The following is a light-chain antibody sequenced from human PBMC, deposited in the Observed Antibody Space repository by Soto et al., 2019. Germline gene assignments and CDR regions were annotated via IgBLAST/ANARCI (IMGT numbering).Light chain of an antibody. CDR3: SSYASSSTVI. CDR2: DVS. J-gene: IGLJ2*01. CDR1: SSDVGAYNY. Sequence: QSVLTQPASVSGSPGQSITISCTGTSSDVGAYNYVSWYQQHPVKAPKLMIYDVSRRPSGISNRFSGSKSGNTASQTISGVQAEDEADYYCSSYASSSTVIFGGGTKLTVL. V-gene: IGLV2-14*01.